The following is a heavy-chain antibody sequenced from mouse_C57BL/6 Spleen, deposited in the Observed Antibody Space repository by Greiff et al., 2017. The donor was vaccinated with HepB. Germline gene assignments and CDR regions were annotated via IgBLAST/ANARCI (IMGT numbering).Heavy chain of an antibody. CDR3: VLYDYDEEDYAMDY. CDR2: INPNYGTT. D-gene: IGHD2-4*01. CDR1: GYSFTDYN. Sequence: VQLQQSGPELVKPGASVKISCKASGYSFTDYNMNWVKQSNGKSLEWIGVINPNYGTTSYNQKFKGKATLTVDQSSSTAYMQLNSLTSEDSAVYYCVLYDYDEEDYAMDYWGQGTSVTVSS. V-gene: IGHV1-39*01. J-gene: IGHJ4*01.